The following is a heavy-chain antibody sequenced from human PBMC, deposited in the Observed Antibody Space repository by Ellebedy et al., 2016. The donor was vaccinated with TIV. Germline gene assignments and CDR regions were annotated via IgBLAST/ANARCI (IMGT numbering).Heavy chain of an antibody. CDR1: EFKFRTYS. D-gene: IGHD2-15*01. J-gene: IGHJ3*02. CDR3: ARCVVAHAAFDI. CDR2: ISSGSSYI. Sequence: GESLKISCAGSEFKFRTYSLNWVRQAPGKGLEWVSSISSGSSYIYYADSVKGRFTISRDNAKNSLYLQMNSLRAEDTAVYYCARCVVAHAAFDIWGQGTLVTVSS. V-gene: IGHV3-21*01.